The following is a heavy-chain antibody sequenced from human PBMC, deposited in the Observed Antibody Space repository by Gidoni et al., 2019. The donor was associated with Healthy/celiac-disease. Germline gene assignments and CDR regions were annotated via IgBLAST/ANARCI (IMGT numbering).Heavy chain of an antibody. D-gene: IGHD3-22*01. CDR3: ARAVDSSGEFDY. J-gene: IGHJ4*02. CDR1: VGSISSYY. Sequence: QVQLQESGPGLVKPSETLSLTCTVSVGSISSYYWSWIRQPPGKGLEWIGYIYYSGSTNYNPSLKSRVTISVDTSKNQFSRKLSSVTAADTAVYYCARAVDSSGEFDYWGQGTLVTVSS. CDR2: IYYSGST. V-gene: IGHV4-59*01.